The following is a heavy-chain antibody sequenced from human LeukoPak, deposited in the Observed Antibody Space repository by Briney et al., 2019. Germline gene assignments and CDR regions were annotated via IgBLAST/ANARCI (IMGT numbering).Heavy chain of an antibody. Sequence: GASVKVSCKASGYTFTVYAIHWVRQAPGQRLEWMGWINAGKGNTKYSQEFQGGVTITRDTSASTAYMELSSLRSEDMAIYYCARSVLYSSIDYWGQGTLVTVSS. CDR2: INAGKGNT. D-gene: IGHD2-2*02. J-gene: IGHJ4*02. CDR1: GYTFTVYA. V-gene: IGHV1-3*03. CDR3: ARSVLYSSIDY.